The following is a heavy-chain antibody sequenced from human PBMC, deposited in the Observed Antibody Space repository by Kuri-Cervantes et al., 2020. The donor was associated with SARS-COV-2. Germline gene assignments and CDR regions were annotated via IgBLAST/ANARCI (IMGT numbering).Heavy chain of an antibody. Sequence: GESLKISCAASGFTFDDYGMSWVRQAPGKGLEWVSGINWNGGSTGYADSVKGRFTISRDNSKNTLYLQMNSLRAEDTAVYYCAKDTDCTHDYWGQGTLVTVSS. D-gene: IGHD2-21*02. CDR3: AKDTDCTHDY. V-gene: IGHV3-20*04. J-gene: IGHJ4*02. CDR2: INWNGGST. CDR1: GFTFDDYG.